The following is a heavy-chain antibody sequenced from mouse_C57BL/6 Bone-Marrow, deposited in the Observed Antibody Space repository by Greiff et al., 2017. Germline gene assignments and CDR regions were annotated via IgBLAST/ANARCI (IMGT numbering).Heavy chain of an antibody. V-gene: IGHV14-4*01. CDR1: GFNIKDDY. CDR2: IDPENGDT. Sequence: VQLQQSGAELVRPGASVKLSCTASGFNIKDDYMHWVKQRPEQGLEWIGWIDPENGDTEYASKFQGKATITADTSSNTASLQLSSLTSEDTAVYYCTKTGTFFADWGQGTLVTVSA. J-gene: IGHJ3*01. D-gene: IGHD4-1*01. CDR3: TKTGTFFAD.